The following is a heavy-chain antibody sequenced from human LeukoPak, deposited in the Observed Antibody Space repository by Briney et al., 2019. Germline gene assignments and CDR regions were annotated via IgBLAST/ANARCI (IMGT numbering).Heavy chain of an antibody. CDR1: GLNFDDSA. CDR2: ISADGGST. J-gene: IGHJ4*02. V-gene: IGHV3-43*02. CDR3: AKESGKFDY. Sequence: GGSLGLSCVASGLNFDDSAMHWVRQAPGKGLEWVSLISADGGSTFSADSVKGRFSISRDNSKNSLYLQMNSLRSEDTAMYYCAKESGKFDYWGQGTLVAVPS.